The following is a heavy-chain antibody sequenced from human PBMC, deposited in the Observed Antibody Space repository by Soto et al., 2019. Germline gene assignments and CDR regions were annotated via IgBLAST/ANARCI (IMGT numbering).Heavy chain of an antibody. D-gene: IGHD3-10*01. Sequence: GGSLRLSCAASGLTFSSYWMSWVRQAPGKGLEWVANIKQDGSEKYYVDSVKGRFTISRDNAKNSLYLQMNSLRAEDTAVYYCARGGRGSGMDVWGQGTTVTVSS. J-gene: IGHJ6*02. CDR3: ARGGRGSGMDV. CDR1: GLTFSSYW. CDR2: IKQDGSEK. V-gene: IGHV3-7*03.